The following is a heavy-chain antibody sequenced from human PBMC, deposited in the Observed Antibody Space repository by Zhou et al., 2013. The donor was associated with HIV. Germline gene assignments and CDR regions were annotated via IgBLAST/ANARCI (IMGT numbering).Heavy chain of an antibody. CDR3: ARVLLTYYSESSGYYFDY. V-gene: IGHV1-69*11. D-gene: IGHD3-22*01. CDR2: VIPLHSTA. J-gene: IGHJ4*02. Sequence: QVQLVQSGAEVKKPGSSVKVSCKASGDTFSSDVISWVRQARGQGLEWMGGVIPLHSTAHYPPKFQDRVTIIADESTSTAYMELTGLTSEDTAVYYCARVLLTYYSESSGYYFDYWGQGTLVTVSS. CDR1: GDTFSSDV.